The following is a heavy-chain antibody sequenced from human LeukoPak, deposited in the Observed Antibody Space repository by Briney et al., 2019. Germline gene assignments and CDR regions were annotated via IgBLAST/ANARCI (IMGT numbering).Heavy chain of an antibody. V-gene: IGHV3-53*01. CDR2: LYTGGRT. D-gene: IGHD1-1*01. Sequence: QAGGSLRLSCVASGFTVNSHYMSWVRQAPGKGLEWVSLLYTGGRTYYADSVEGRFTISRDDSKNTVYLHMNTVRAEDTAMYYCARGGVNYWNPRYWGQGTLVTVSS. J-gene: IGHJ4*02. CDR3: ARGGVNYWNPRY. CDR1: GFTVNSHY.